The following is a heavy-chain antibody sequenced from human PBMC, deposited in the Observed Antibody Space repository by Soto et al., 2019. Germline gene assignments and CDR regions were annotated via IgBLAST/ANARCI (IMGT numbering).Heavy chain of an antibody. Sequence: SETLSLTCTVSGGSISSYYWSWIRQPPGKGLEWIGYIYYSGSTNYNPSLKSRVTISVDTSKNQFSLRLTSVTAADTALYYCARGMTPPGAPAWYYFDSWGQGTLVTVSS. CDR1: GGSISSYY. D-gene: IGHD2-8*02. V-gene: IGHV4-59*12. CDR3: ARGMTPPGAPAWYYFDS. CDR2: IYYSGST. J-gene: IGHJ4*02.